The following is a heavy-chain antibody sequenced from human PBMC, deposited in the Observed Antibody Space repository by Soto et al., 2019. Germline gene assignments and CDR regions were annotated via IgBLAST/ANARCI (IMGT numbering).Heavy chain of an antibody. Sequence: TLSLTCTVSGGSMSGYYWSWIRQPPGRELDWIGYIYYSGSTTYNPSLKSRVTISVDTSKNQFSLKLSSVTAADTAVYYCARTVAGTGYFDCWGQGTLVTVSS. J-gene: IGHJ4*02. D-gene: IGHD6-19*01. CDR3: ARTVAGTGYFDC. CDR2: IYYSGST. V-gene: IGHV4-59*01. CDR1: GGSMSGYY.